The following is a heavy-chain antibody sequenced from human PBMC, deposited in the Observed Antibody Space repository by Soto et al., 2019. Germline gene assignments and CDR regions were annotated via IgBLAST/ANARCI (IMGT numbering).Heavy chain of an antibody. V-gene: IGHV1-69*06. CDR2: IIPIFGTA. Sequence: QVQLVQSGAEVKKPGSSVKVSCKASGGTFSSYAISWVRQAPGQGLEWMGGIIPIFGTANYAQKFQGRVTITADKSPSTAYMELSSLRSQETAVYYCATLGGTAMVKIDYWGQGTLVTVSS. CDR3: ATLGGTAMVKIDY. D-gene: IGHD5-18*01. CDR1: GGTFSSYA. J-gene: IGHJ4*02.